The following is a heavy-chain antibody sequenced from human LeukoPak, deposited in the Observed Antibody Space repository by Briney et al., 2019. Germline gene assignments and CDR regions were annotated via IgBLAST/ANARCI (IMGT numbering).Heavy chain of an antibody. Sequence: GASVKVSCKASGYTFPFYGITWVRQAPGQGLEWMGWITAYNGNTSYAQKLQGRVTMTTDISTSTAFMELRDLRSDDTAVYYCARVYSGYDPDAFDIWGQGTMVTVSS. CDR1: GYTFPFYG. CDR3: ARVYSGYDPDAFDI. J-gene: IGHJ3*02. V-gene: IGHV1-18*01. CDR2: ITAYNGNT. D-gene: IGHD5-12*01.